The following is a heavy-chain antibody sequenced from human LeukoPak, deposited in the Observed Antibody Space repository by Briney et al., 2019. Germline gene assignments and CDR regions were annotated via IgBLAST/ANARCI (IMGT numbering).Heavy chain of an antibody. D-gene: IGHD3-10*01. V-gene: IGHV3-23*01. CDR3: ARWGAAGGSGGVNFDC. J-gene: IGHJ4*02. Sequence: GGSLRLSCAASGFTFSNHAMSWVRQAPGKGLEWVSSISGGGGSSAYYADSVKGRFTISRDNSKNTLYLQMNSMRADDTAVHFGARWGAAGGSGGVNFDCWGQGTLVTVSS. CDR1: GFTFSNHA. CDR2: ISGGGGSSA.